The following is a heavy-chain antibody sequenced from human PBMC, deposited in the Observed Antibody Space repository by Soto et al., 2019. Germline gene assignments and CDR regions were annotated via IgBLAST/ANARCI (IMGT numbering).Heavy chain of an antibody. CDR2: ISYDGSNK. Sequence: QVQLVESGGGVVQPGRSLRLSCAASGFTFSSYAMHWVRQAPGKGLEWVAVISYDGSNKYYADSVKGRFTISRDNSKNSLYLQMNSLRAEDTAVYYCARVWGRGPTGFGEVFDYWGQGTLVTVSS. J-gene: IGHJ4*02. V-gene: IGHV3-30-3*01. D-gene: IGHD3-10*01. CDR1: GFTFSSYA. CDR3: ARVWGRGPTGFGEVFDY.